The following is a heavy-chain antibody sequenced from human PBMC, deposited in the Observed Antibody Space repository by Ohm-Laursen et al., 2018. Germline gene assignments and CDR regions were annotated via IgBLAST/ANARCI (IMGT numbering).Heavy chain of an antibody. V-gene: IGHV4-39*01. CDR3: ARLDYDSGGSSYYFDY. D-gene: IGHD3-22*01. J-gene: IGHJ4*02. CDR2: IYYSGST. Sequence: TLSLTCTVSGGSISSSLFYWGWIRQPPGKGLEWIGNIYYSGSTYYNPSLKSRVTISVDTSKNQFSLKLNSVTAADTAVYYCARLDYDSGGSSYYFDYWGQGTLVTVSS. CDR1: GGSISSSLFY.